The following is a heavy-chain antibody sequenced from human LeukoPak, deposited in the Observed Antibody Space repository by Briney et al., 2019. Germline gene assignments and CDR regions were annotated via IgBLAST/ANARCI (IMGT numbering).Heavy chain of an antibody. CDR3: AKVQYYYDSSGSLGYYFDY. V-gene: IGHV3-23*01. J-gene: IGHJ4*02. Sequence: GVSLRLSCAASGFTFSSYAMSWVRQAPGKGLDWVSSMSGSGGSTYYADSVKGRFTISRDNSKNTLYLQMNSLRAEDTAVYYCAKVQYYYDSSGSLGYYFDYWGQGTLVTVSS. CDR1: GFTFSSYA. CDR2: MSGSGGST. D-gene: IGHD3-22*01.